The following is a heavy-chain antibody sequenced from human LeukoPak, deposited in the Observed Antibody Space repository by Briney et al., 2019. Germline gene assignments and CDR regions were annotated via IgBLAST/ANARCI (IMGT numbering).Heavy chain of an antibody. CDR1: GYTFTSYG. CDR2: ISAYNGNT. Sequence: GASVKVSCKASGYTFTSYGISWVRQAPEQGLEWMGWISAYNGNTNYAQKLQGRVTMTTDTSTSTAYMELRSLRSDDTAVYYCARIGITMVRGVYYYYYYMDVWGKGTTVTVSS. J-gene: IGHJ6*03. V-gene: IGHV1-18*01. CDR3: ARIGITMVRGVYYYYYYMDV. D-gene: IGHD3-10*01.